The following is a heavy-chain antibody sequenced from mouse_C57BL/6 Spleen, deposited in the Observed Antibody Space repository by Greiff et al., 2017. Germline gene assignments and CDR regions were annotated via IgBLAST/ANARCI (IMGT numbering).Heavy chain of an antibody. CDR2: IDPANGNT. V-gene: IGHV14-3*01. Sequence: VQLQESVAELVRPGASVKLSCTASGFNIKNTYMHWVKQRPEQGLEWIGRIDPANGNTKYAPKFQGKATITADTSSNTAYLQLSSLTSEDTAIYYCARSKVYYYGSSSWDYWGQGTTLTVSS. J-gene: IGHJ2*01. CDR1: GFNIKNTY. CDR3: ARSKVYYYGSSSWDY. D-gene: IGHD1-1*01.